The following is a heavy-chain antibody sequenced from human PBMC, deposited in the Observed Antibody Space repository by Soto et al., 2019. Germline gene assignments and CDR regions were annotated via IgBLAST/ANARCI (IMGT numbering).Heavy chain of an antibody. D-gene: IGHD1-20*01. V-gene: IGHV1-69*01. CDR3: AREHRSITGSKFYEDFQH. Sequence: QAQLMQSGAEVKKPGSSVKVSCKASGGTFNVYAINWVRQAPGQGLEWMGGIIPLLGITNYAQKFQGRKTIVADEYTHTTPKDLRGLESDDTAVYYCAREHRSITGSKFYEDFQHWGQGCLVSVSS. CDR1: GGTFNVYA. J-gene: IGHJ1*01. CDR2: IIPLLGIT.